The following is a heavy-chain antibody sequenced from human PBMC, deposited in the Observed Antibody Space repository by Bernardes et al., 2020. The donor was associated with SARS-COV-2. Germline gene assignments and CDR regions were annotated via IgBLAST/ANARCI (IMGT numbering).Heavy chain of an antibody. Sequence: SVKVSCKASGGTFSSYAISWVRQAPGQGLEWMGGIIPIFGTANYAQKFQGRVTITADESTSTAYMELSSLRSEDTAVYYCARYPIDYDSSGYYPYYGMDVWGQGTTVTVSS. CDR3: ARYPIDYDSSGYYPYYGMDV. V-gene: IGHV1-69*13. CDR2: IIPIFGTA. CDR1: GGTFSSYA. D-gene: IGHD3-22*01. J-gene: IGHJ6*02.